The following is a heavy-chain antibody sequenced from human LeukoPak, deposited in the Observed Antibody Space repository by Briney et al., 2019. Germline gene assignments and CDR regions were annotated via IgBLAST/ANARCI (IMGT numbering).Heavy chain of an antibody. CDR3: ARDQSGEWELVSGWWFDP. CDR2: INPSGGST. J-gene: IGHJ5*02. V-gene: IGHV1-46*01. Sequence: ASVKVSCKASGYTFTSHYMHWVRQAPGQGLEWMGIINPSGGSTSYAQKFQGRVTMTRDMSTSTDYMELSSLRSEDTAVYYCARDQSGEWELVSGWWFDPWGQGTLVTVSS. CDR1: GYTFTSHY. D-gene: IGHD1-26*01.